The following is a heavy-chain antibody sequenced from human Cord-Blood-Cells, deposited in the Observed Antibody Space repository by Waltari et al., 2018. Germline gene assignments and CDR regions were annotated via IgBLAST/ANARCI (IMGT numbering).Heavy chain of an antibody. D-gene: IGHD6-19*01. V-gene: IGHV1-8*01. CDR3: ARGYSSGWYPIPYDY. Sequence: QVQLVQSGAEVKKPGASEKVSCKASGYTVTSYDINWVRQATGQGLEGMGWMNPNSGNTGYAQKFQGRVTMTRNTSISTAYMELSSLRSEDTAVYYCARGYSSGWYPIPYDYWGQGTLVTVSS. CDR1: GYTVTSYD. CDR2: MNPNSGNT. J-gene: IGHJ4*02.